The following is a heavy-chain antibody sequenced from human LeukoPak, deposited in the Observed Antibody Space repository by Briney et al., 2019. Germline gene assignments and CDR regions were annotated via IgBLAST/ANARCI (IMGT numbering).Heavy chain of an antibody. Sequence: SETLFLTCTASGGSISSYYWSWIRQPPGKGLEWIGYIYYSGSTNYNPSLKSRVTISVDTSKNQFSLKLSSVTAADTAVYYCARGLPYYYDSSNWFDPWGQGTLVTVSS. CDR3: ARGLPYYYDSSNWFDP. J-gene: IGHJ5*02. CDR2: IYYSGST. V-gene: IGHV4-59*01. CDR1: GGSISSYY. D-gene: IGHD3-22*01.